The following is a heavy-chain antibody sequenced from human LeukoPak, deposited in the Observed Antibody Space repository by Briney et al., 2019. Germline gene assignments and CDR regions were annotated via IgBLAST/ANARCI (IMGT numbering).Heavy chain of an antibody. Sequence: GGSLRLSCAASGFTFSSYAMSWVRQAPGKGLEWVSGISGSDGSTYYADSVKGRFSISRDNSKNTLYLQMNSLRAEDTAVYYCAKVRFPYYDIRRDAFDIWGQGTMVTVSS. CDR3: AKVRFPYYDIRRDAFDI. J-gene: IGHJ3*02. CDR2: ISGSDGST. D-gene: IGHD3-9*01. CDR1: GFTFSSYA. V-gene: IGHV3-23*01.